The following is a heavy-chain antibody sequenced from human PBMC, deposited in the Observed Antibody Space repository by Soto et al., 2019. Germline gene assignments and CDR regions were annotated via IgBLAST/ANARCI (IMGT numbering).Heavy chain of an antibody. J-gene: IGHJ3*02. D-gene: IGHD2-21*01. V-gene: IGHV1-2*02. CDR3: ARLRFCDGDSCSPLDI. CDR1: GYTFTGYY. Sequence: ASVKVSCKASGYTFTGYYMHWVRQAPGQGLEWMGWINVKNGGTNYSQTFQGRLTITRDTSANTVYMDLSSLKFEDTAVYYCARLRFCDGDSCSPLDIWGQGSMVTVSS. CDR2: INVKNGGT.